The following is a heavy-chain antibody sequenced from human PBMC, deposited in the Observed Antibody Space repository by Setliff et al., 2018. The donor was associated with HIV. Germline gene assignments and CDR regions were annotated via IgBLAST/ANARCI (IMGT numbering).Heavy chain of an antibody. Sequence: LSCAASGFTFSSYGMHWVRQAPGKGLEWVAFIQYDGSNKYYADSVKGRFTISRDNSKNTLYLQMNSLRVEDTAVYYCAKCVGGYCSGGSLGYWGQGTLVTVSS. CDR2: IQYDGSNK. CDR1: GFTFSSYG. J-gene: IGHJ4*02. CDR3: AKCVGGYCSGGSLGY. V-gene: IGHV3-30*02. D-gene: IGHD2-15*01.